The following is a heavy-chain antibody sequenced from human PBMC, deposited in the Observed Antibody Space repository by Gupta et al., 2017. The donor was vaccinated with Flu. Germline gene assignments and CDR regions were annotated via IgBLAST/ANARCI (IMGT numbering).Heavy chain of an antibody. J-gene: IGHJ2*01. CDR2: SGST. V-gene: IGHV4-59*01. Sequence: SGSTNYNPSLKSRVTISVDTSKNQFSLKLSSVTAADTAVYYCARERGYYDSSGSKFDLWGRGTLVTVSS. D-gene: IGHD3-22*01. CDR3: ARERGYYDSSGSKFDL.